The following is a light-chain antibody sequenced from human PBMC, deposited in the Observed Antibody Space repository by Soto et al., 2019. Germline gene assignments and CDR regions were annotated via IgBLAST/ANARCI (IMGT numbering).Light chain of an antibody. J-gene: IGKJ1*01. V-gene: IGKV3-11*01. CDR2: DAS. CDR1: QSVDSY. CDR3: QQRSNWPWT. Sequence: EIVLKQSPATLSLSTGERATLSCRASQSVDSYLAWYQQKPGQAPRLLIYDASNRATGIPARFSGSGSGTDFTLTISSLEPEDFAVYYCQQRSNWPWTFGQGSNVDIK.